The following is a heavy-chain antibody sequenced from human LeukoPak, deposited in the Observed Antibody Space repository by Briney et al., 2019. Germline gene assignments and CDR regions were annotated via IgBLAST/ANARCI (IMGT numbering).Heavy chain of an antibody. Sequence: SETLSLTCAVYGGSFSGYYWSWIRQPPGKGLEWIGEINHSGSTNYNPSLKSRVTMSVDTSKKQFSLKLSSVTAADTAVYYCARAPGRPAAVFDYWGQGTLVTVSS. V-gene: IGHV4-34*01. CDR2: INHSGST. CDR3: ARAPGRPAAVFDY. J-gene: IGHJ4*02. CDR1: GGSFSGYY. D-gene: IGHD2-2*01.